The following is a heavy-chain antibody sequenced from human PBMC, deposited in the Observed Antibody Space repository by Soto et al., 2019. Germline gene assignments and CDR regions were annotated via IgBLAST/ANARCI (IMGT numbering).Heavy chain of an antibody. V-gene: IGHV5-51*03. CDR2: IYPGDSDT. CDR1: GYSFTSYW. D-gene: IGHD3-9*01. CDR3: ARPSRGGILTGYYGYMDV. J-gene: IGHJ6*03. Sequence: EVQLVQSGAEVKKPGESLKISCKGSGYSFTSYWIGWLRQMPGKGLEWMGIIYPGDSDTRYSPSFQGQVTISADKSISTAYPQWSSLKASDTAMYYCARPSRGGILTGYYGYMDVWGNGTTVTVSS.